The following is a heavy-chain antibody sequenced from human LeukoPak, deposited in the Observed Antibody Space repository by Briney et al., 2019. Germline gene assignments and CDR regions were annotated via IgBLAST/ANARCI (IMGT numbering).Heavy chain of an antibody. D-gene: IGHD5-18*01. CDR3: ARWADSYGLDW. V-gene: IGHV3-48*04. Sequence: GGSLRLSCAASGFTFSSYSMNWVRQAPGKGLEWVSYISSSSSTIYYADSVKGRFTISRDNAKNSLYLQMNSLRAEDTAVYYCARWADSYGLDWWGQGTLVTVSS. J-gene: IGHJ4*02. CDR1: GFTFSSYS. CDR2: ISSSSSTI.